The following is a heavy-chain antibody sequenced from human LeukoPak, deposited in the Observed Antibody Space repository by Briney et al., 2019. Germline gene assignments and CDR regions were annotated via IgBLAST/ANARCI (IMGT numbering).Heavy chain of an antibody. CDR3: ARDRWGGAAAGNTNFDY. J-gene: IGHJ4*02. D-gene: IGHD6-13*01. CDR1: GFTFSSYS. CDR2: ISSSSSYI. V-gene: IGHV3-21*01. Sequence: PGGSLRLSCAASGFTFSSYSMNWVRQAPGKGLEWVSSISSSSSYIYYADSVKGRFTISRDNAKNSLYLQMNSLRAEDTAVYYCARDRWGGAAAGNTNFDYWGQGTLVTVSS.